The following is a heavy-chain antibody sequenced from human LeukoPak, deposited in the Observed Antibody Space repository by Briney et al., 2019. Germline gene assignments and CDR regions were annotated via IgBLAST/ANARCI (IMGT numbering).Heavy chain of an antibody. D-gene: IGHD5-24*01. CDR1: GFTFSTYA. Sequence: GGSLRLSCVASGFTFSTYAVSWVRQAPGKGLEWVSAISGSGDSTFYADSVKGRFTISRDNSKNTLYLQMNSLRAEDTAKYYCAKEEMATTFDYWGQGSLVTVSS. J-gene: IGHJ4*02. CDR3: AKEEMATTFDY. V-gene: IGHV3-23*01. CDR2: ISGSGDST.